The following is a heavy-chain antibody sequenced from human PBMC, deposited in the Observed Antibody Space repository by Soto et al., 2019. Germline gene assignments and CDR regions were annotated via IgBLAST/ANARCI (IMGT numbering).Heavy chain of an antibody. Sequence: ASVKVSCKASGGTFSSYTISWVRQAPGQGLEWMGRIIPILGIANYAQKFQGRVTITADKSTSTAYMELSSLRSEDTAVYYCARDHCSSTSCYGTEDYWGQGTLVTVSS. CDR1: GGTFSSYT. D-gene: IGHD2-2*01. V-gene: IGHV1-69*04. CDR2: IIPILGIA. J-gene: IGHJ4*02. CDR3: ARDHCSSTSCYGTEDY.